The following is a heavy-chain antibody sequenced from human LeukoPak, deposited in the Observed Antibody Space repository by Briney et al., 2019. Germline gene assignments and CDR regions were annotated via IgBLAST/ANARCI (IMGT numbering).Heavy chain of an antibody. J-gene: IGHJ4*02. CDR1: GFTFGSYA. CDR2: ISGSGGST. D-gene: IGHD4-11*01. Sequence: GGSLRLSCAASGFTFGSYAMSWVRQAPGKGLEWVSAISGSGGSTYYADSVKGRFTISRDNSKNTLYLQMNSLRAEDTAVYYCAKAPPRLPTGYYFDYWGQGTLVTVSS. V-gene: IGHV3-23*01. CDR3: AKAPPRLPTGYYFDY.